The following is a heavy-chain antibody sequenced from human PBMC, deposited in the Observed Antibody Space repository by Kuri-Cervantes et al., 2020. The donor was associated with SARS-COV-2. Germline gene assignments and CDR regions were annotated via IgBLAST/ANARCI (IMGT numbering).Heavy chain of an antibody. CDR1: GGSFSGYY. D-gene: IGHD3-10*01. CDR2: INHNGST. J-gene: IGHJ1*01. V-gene: IGHV4-34*01. Sequence: SQTLSLTCAVYGGSFSGYYWSWIRQPPGKGLEWIGEINHNGSTNYNPSLKSRVTISVDTSKNQFSLKLSSVTAADTAVYYCARSCHAGEVFTMVQGVIIPRAEYFQHWGQGTLVTVSS. CDR3: ARSCHAGEVFTMVQGVIIPRAEYFQH.